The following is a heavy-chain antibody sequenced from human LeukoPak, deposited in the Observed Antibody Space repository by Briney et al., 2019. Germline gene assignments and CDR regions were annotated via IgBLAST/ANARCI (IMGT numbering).Heavy chain of an antibody. V-gene: IGHV4-4*07. CDR2: IYSSGST. CDR3: ARGDGMDV. J-gene: IGHJ6*02. D-gene: IGHD2-2*01. CDR1: GGSISSYY. Sequence: SETLSLTCTVSGGSISSYYWSWIRQPAGKGLEWIARIYSSGSTNYNPSLKSRVTMSVSSVTAADTAVYYCKRARDIVVVPAARGDGMDVWGQGTTVTVSS.